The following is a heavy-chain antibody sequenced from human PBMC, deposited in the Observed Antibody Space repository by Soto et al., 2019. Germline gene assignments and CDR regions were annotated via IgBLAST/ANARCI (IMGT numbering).Heavy chain of an antibody. CDR3: AREAPGGTHFDY. V-gene: IGHV3-7*01. D-gene: IGHD2-15*01. Sequence: EVQLVESGGGLVQPGGSLRLSCAASGFSFSSYWMSWVRQAPGKGLEWVANIKKDGSEKYYVDSVKGRFTISRDNAKNSLYLQMDSLRAEDTGVYYCAREAPGGTHFDYWGQGTLVTVSS. CDR2: IKKDGSEK. CDR1: GFSFSSYW. J-gene: IGHJ4*02.